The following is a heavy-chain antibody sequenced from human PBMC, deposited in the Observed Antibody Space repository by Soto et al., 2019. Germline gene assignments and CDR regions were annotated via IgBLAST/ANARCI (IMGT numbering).Heavy chain of an antibody. V-gene: IGHV3-30*03. J-gene: IGHJ4*02. CDR3: GAGQYFSDY. CDR2: ISYDGSDK. D-gene: IGHD6-13*01. CDR1: GFTFSSYG. Sequence: QVQLVESGGGVVQPGRSLRLSCAASGFTFSSYGMHWVRQAPGKGLEWVALISYDGSDKYYADSVKGRFTISRGNSKNTLYLQMNSLRVEVTAVYYCGAGQYFSDYWGQGTLLTVSS.